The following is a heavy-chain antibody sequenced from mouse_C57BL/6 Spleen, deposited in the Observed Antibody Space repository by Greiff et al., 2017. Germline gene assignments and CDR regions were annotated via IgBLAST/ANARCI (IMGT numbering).Heavy chain of an antibody. CDR1: GYTFTSYW. CDR2: IDPNSGGT. CDR3: ECLRLGYFDV. D-gene: IGHD2-12*01. Sequence: QVQLQQSGAELVKPWASVKLSCTASGYTFTSYWMHWVKQRPGRGLEWIGRIDPNSGGTKYNEKFKSKATLTVDKPSSTAYMKLSTLTSDDSAVYYCECLRLGYFDVWGTGTTVTVSS. V-gene: IGHV1-72*01. J-gene: IGHJ1*03.